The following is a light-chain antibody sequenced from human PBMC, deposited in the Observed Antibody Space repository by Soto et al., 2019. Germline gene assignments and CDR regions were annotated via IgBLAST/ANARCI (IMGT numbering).Light chain of an antibody. V-gene: IGLV3-1*01. CDR2: QDS. CDR3: QAWDSSSVV. J-gene: IGLJ2*01. Sequence: YELTQPPSVSVSPGQTASITCSGDKLGDKYACWYQQKPGQSPVLVIYQDSKRPSGIPERFSGSNSGNTATLTISGTQAMDEADYYCQAWDSSSVVFGGGTQLTVL. CDR1: KLGDKY.